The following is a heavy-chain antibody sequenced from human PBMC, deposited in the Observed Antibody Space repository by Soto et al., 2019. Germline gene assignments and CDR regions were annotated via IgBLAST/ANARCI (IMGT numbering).Heavy chain of an antibody. Sequence: SETLSLTCTVSGGSVSSGSYYWTWIRQPPGKGLEWIGYIYSSGSTNYNPSLKGRVTISVDTSKNQFSLKLSSVTAADTAVYYCAREAAWGQGTLVTVSS. V-gene: IGHV4-61*01. CDR1: GGSVSSGSYY. CDR3: AREAA. CDR2: IYSSGST. J-gene: IGHJ5*02.